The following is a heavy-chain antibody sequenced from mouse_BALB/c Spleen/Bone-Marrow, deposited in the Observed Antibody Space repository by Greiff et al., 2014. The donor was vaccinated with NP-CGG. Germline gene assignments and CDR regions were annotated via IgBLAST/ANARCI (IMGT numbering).Heavy chain of an antibody. CDR2: IRNKAKGYTS. Sequence: EVKLVESGGGLVQPGGSLRLSCATSGFTFTDYYMSGVRQPPGKALEWLGFIRNKAKGYTSENSASVKGRFTISRDNSQSILYLQMSTLRAEDSATYYRARDINYDIYWYFDVWGAGTTVTVSS. V-gene: IGHV7-3*02. CDR3: ARDINYDIYWYFDV. J-gene: IGHJ1*01. CDR1: GFTFTDYY. D-gene: IGHD2-4*01.